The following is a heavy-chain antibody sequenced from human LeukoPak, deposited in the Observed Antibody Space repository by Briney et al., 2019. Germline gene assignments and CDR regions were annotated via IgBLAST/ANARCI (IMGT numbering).Heavy chain of an antibody. CDR3: VKVRVGGGWYGYYFEN. CDR1: GFDFSSFA. D-gene: IGHD5-24*01. J-gene: IGHJ4*02. Sequence: GGSLRLSCSASGFDFSSFAMHWVRQAPGKGLQYVSVIRNNGENTDYTDSVQGRFTISRDNSKNTLYLQMNSPRPEDTAVYYCVKVRVGGGWYGYYFENWGQGTLVTVSS. V-gene: IGHV3-64D*06. CDR2: IRNNGENT.